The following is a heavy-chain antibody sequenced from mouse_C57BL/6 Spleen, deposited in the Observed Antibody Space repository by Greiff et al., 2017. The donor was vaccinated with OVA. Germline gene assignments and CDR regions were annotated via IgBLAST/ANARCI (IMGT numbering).Heavy chain of an antibody. Sequence: EVQGVESGEGLVKPGGSLKLSCAASGFTFSSYAMSWVRQTPEKRLEWVAYISSGGDYLYYADTVKGRFTISRDNARNTLYLQMSSLKSEDTAMYYCTREDTHWYFDVWGTGTTVTVSS. CDR1: GFTFSSYA. CDR3: TREDTHWYFDV. CDR2: ISSGGDYL. V-gene: IGHV5-9-1*02. J-gene: IGHJ1*03.